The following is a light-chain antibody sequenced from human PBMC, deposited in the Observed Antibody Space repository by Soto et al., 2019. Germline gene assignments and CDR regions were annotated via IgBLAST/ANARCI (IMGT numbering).Light chain of an antibody. CDR1: NSNIGAGYD. J-gene: IGLJ2*01. CDR2: GNS. Sequence: QSVLTQPPSVSGAPGQSVTISCTGSNSNIGAGYDVHWYQQPPGTAPKLLIHGNSYRPSGVPDRFSGSKSGTSASLAITGLQADDGADYYCQSYDSSLGDRIFGGGTKLTVL. V-gene: IGLV1-40*01. CDR3: QSYDSSLGDRI.